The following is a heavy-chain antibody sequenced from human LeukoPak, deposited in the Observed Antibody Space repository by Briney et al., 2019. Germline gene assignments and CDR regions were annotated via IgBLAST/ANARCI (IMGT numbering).Heavy chain of an antibody. CDR3: ARESEVGNSGSYVVSSGSRGSYYFDC. CDR1: GGSFSGYY. V-gene: IGHV4-34*01. CDR2: INHRGST. D-gene: IGHD1-26*01. J-gene: IGHJ4*02. Sequence: KASETLSLTCAVYGGSFSGYYWSWIRQPPGKGLEWIGAINHRGSTNYNPSLKSRVPILVEKSKKQFSLKLSSVTAADTAVDYCARESEVGNSGSYVVSSGSRGSYYFDCWSQGTLVTVSS.